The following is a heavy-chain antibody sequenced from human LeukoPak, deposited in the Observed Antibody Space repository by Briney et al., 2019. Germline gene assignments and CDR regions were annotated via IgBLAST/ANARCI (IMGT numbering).Heavy chain of an antibody. CDR3: SRVPRAGLGDYGYSDH. J-gene: IGHJ4*02. D-gene: IGHD3-16*01. V-gene: IGHV3-49*04. CDR1: GFTFNEHV. CDR2: IRTNTYGGTT. Sequence: GGSLRLSCSGSGFTFNEHVINWVRQAPGKGLEWVGLIRTNTYGGTTENAASVKGRFTISRDDSKSIAYLQMNSLKTEDTAVYYCSRVPRAGLGDYGYSDHWGQGTLVTVSS.